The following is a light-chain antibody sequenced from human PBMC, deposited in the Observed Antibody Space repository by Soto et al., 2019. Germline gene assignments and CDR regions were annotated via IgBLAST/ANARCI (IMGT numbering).Light chain of an antibody. V-gene: IGKV3-20*01. CDR2: AAS. J-gene: IGKJ1*01. CDR1: QSVTSSY. CDR3: QHYNSYSEA. Sequence: EIVLTQSPGTLSLSPGERATLSCRASQSVTSSYLAWYQHKPGQAPRLLIYAASSRATGIPDRFSGSGSGTEFTLTISSLQPDDFATYYCQHYNSYSEAFGQGTKVDI.